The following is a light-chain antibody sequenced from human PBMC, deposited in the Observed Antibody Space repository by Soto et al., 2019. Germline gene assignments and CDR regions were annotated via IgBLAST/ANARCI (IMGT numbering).Light chain of an antibody. CDR2: STS. CDR1: TGAVTSGYY. CDR3: LLYDGGPWV. J-gene: IGLJ3*02. V-gene: IGLV7-43*01. Sequence: QAVVTQEPSLTVSPGGTVTLTCASSTGAVTSGYYPNWFQQKPGQAPRALIYSTSNRYSWTPARFSGSLLGGKAALTLSGVQPEDEAEYYCLLYDGGPWVFGGGTKVTVL.